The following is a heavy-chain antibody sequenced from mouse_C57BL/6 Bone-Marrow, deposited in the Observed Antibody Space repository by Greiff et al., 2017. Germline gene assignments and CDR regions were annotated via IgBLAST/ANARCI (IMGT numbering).Heavy chain of an antibody. V-gene: IGHV14-4*01. CDR3: TTCSYDYPFAY. Sequence: VQLQQSGAELVRPGASVKLSCTASGFNIKDDYMHWVKQRPEQGLEWIGWIDPENGDTEYASKFQGKATIQADTSSNTAYLQLSSLTSEDTAVYYCTTCSYDYPFAYWGQGTLVTVSA. CDR1: GFNIKDDY. CDR2: IDPENGDT. J-gene: IGHJ3*01. D-gene: IGHD2-4*01.